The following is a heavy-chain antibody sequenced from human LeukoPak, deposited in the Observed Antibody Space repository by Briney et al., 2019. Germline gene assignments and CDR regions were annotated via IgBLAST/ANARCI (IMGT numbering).Heavy chain of an antibody. D-gene: IGHD3-22*01. J-gene: IGHJ4*02. V-gene: IGHV3-11*04. Sequence: GGSLRLSCAASGFTFSDYYMSWIRQAPGKGLEWVSYISSSGSTIYYADSVKGRFTISRDNSKNTLYLQMNSLRAEDTAVYYCVKDSYYYDSSGYGVLDYWGQGTLVTVSS. CDR1: GFTFSDYY. CDR2: ISSSGSTI. CDR3: VKDSYYYDSSGYGVLDY.